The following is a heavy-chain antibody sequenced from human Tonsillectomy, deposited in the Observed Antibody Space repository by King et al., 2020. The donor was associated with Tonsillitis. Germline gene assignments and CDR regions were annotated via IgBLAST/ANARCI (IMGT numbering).Heavy chain of an antibody. J-gene: IGHJ4*02. D-gene: IGHD1-1*01. V-gene: IGHV4-59*01. Sequence: QLQESGPGLVKPSETLSLTCTVSGGSISSYYWSWIRQPPGKGLEWIGYIYYSGSTNYNPSLKSLGTISVDTSKNQFSLKLSSVTAADTAVYYCAREDNYYFDYWGQGTLVTVSS. CDR3: AREDNYYFDY. CDR2: IYYSGST. CDR1: GGSISSYY.